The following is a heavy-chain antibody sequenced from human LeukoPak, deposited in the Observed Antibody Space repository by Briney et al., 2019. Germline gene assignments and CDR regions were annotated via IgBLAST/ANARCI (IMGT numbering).Heavy chain of an antibody. Sequence: GGSVRLSCAASGFTFSSYAMSWPRQAPGKGLEWVSAISGSGGSTYYADSVKGRFTISRDNSKNTLYLQMNSLRAEDTAVYYCAENMVRGVITFEWGQGTLVTVSS. V-gene: IGHV3-23*01. CDR1: GFTFSSYA. J-gene: IGHJ4*02. D-gene: IGHD3-10*01. CDR2: ISGSGGST. CDR3: AENMVRGVITFE.